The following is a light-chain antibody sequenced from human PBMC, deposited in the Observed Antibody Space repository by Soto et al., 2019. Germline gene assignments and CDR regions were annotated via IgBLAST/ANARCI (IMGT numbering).Light chain of an antibody. CDR2: AAS. CDR3: QQFKSYPIT. V-gene: IGKV1-9*01. CDR1: QGISSD. Sequence: IQFTHPPSFLSASAGDRVTITCRASQGISSDLAWYQQNPGKAPKLLIYAASTLQNGVPSTFSGSGSGTEFTLTISSLQPEDFGTYYCQQFKSYPITFGQGTRLEIK. J-gene: IGKJ5*01.